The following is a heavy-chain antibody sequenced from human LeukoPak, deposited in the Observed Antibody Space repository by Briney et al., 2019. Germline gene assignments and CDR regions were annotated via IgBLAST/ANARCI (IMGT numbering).Heavy chain of an antibody. CDR1: GYTFTSYG. CDR3: ARDPQKETQYGSGSVFWYY. D-gene: IGHD3-10*01. CDR2: ISAYNGNT. V-gene: IGHV1-18*01. Sequence: ASVKVSCKASGYTFTSYGISWVRQAPGQGLEWMGWISAYNGNTNYAQKLQGRVTMTTDTSTSTAYMELRSLRSDDTAVYYCARDPQKETQYGSGSVFWYYRGQGTLVTVSS. J-gene: IGHJ4*02.